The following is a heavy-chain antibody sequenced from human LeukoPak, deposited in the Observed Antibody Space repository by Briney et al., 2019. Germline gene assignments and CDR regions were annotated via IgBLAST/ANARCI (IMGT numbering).Heavy chain of an antibody. CDR3: ARDPYYDYVWGSYRPIDY. J-gene: IGHJ4*02. Sequence: GGSLRLSCAASGFTFSDYYMSWIRQAPGKGLEWVSYISSSGSTIYYADSVKGRFTISRDNAKNSLYLQMNSLRSDDTAVYYCARDPYYDYVWGSYRPIDYWGQGTLVTVSS. V-gene: IGHV3-11*01. CDR1: GFTFSDYY. D-gene: IGHD3-16*02. CDR2: ISSSGSTI.